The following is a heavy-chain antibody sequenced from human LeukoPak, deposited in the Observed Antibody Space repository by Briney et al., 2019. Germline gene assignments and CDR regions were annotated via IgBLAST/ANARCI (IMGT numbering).Heavy chain of an antibody. CDR2: ISAYNGNT. Sequence: ASVKVSCKASGYTFTSYGISWVRQAPGQGLEWMGWISAYNGNTNYAQKLQGRVTMTTDTSTSTAYMELRSLRSDDTAVYYCARGLVWFGELLPFDPWGQGTLVTVSS. J-gene: IGHJ5*02. V-gene: IGHV1-18*01. D-gene: IGHD3-10*01. CDR1: GYTFTSYG. CDR3: ARGLVWFGELLPFDP.